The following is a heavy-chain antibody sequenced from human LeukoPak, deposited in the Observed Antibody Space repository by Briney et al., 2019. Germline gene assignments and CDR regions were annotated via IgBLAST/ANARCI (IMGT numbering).Heavy chain of an antibody. Sequence: ASVKVSCKAPGYTFTSYYMHWVRQAPGQGLEWMGIINPSGGSTSYAQKFQGRVTMTRDTSTSTVYMELSSLRSEDTAVYYCASPGYCSSTSCYGGAFDIWGQGTMVTVSS. CDR2: INPSGGST. J-gene: IGHJ3*02. V-gene: IGHV1-46*01. CDR1: GYTFTSYY. D-gene: IGHD2-2*01. CDR3: ASPGYCSSTSCYGGAFDI.